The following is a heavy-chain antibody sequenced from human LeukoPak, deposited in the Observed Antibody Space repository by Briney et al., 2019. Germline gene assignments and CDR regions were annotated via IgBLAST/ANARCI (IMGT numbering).Heavy chain of an antibody. D-gene: IGHD3-16*01. J-gene: IGHJ4*02. CDR1: RGSINSGDHY. CDR2: IYYSGST. V-gene: IGHV4-30-4*01. Sequence: SETLSLTCTVSRGSINSGDHYWSWIRQPPGKGLEWIGYIYYSGSTYYNPTLKSRVTIPVDTSKNQFSLKLRSVTAADTAVYYCASEGGGDSDYYWGQGTLVTVSS. CDR3: ASEGGGDSDYY.